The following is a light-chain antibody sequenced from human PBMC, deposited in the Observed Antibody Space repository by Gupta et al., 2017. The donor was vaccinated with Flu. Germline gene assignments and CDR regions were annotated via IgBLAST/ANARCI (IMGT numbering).Light chain of an antibody. Sequence: DRVTITCRASQGIRNDLGWYQQKPGQAPKRLIYGASSLQSGVPSRFSGSGSGTEFTLTISSLQPEDFATYYCLQHNSYPRYTFGQGTKLEIK. CDR2: GAS. V-gene: IGKV1-17*01. CDR3: LQHNSYPRYT. J-gene: IGKJ2*01. CDR1: QGIRND.